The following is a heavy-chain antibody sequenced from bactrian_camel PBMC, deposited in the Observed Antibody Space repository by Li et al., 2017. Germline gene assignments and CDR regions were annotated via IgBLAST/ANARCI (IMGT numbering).Heavy chain of an antibody. J-gene: IGHJ4*01. CDR1: AYTPANVR. D-gene: IGHD6*01. Sequence: HVQLVESGGGSVQAGGSLRLSCAFDAYTPANVRMAWFRQAPGKEREGVARIATGSGNTYYADSVKGRFTISQDNAKNTVYLQMNNLQPEDTATYYCAEGRGSRGEHCYSLNYWGQGTQVTVS. CDR2: IATGSGNT. V-gene: IGHV3S63*01. CDR3: AEGRGSRGEHCYSLNY.